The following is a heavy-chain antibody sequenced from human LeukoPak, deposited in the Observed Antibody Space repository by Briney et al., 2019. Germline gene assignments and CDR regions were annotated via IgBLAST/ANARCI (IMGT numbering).Heavy chain of an antibody. CDR1: GVSFSGYD. CDR3: AREEVPHGFDI. CDR2: IYYSGST. V-gene: IGHV4-59*01. Sequence: SETLSLSCAVYGVSFSGYDLSWVRQPPGKGLKYIGYIYYSGSTKYNPSLKRRLTMSLDTSKNQFSLKLSSVTAADRAVYYCAREEVPHGFDIGGEGTMVTVS. J-gene: IGHJ3*02.